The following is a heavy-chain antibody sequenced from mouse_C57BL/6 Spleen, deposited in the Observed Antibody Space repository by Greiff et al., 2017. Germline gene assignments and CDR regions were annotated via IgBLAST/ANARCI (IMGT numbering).Heavy chain of an antibody. D-gene: IGHD2-5*01. V-gene: IGHV1-26*01. J-gene: IGHJ4*01. CDR2: INPNNGGT. CDR3: ARTSNYVGDY. CDR1: GYTFTDYY. Sequence: EVQLQQSGPELVKPGASVKISCKASGYTFTDYYMNWVKQSHGKSLEWIGDINPNNGGTSYNQKFKGKATLTVDKSSSTAYMELRSLTSEDSAVYYCARTSNYVGDYWGQGTSVTVSS.